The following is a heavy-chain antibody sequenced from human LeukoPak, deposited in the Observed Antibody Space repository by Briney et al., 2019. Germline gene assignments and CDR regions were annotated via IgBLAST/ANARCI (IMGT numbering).Heavy chain of an antibody. CDR3: AKGSWATDGDYDSAFDY. D-gene: IGHD4-17*01. V-gene: IGHV3-23*01. Sequence: GGSLRLSCAASGFTFSSYAMSWVRQAPGKGLEWVSAISGSGGSTYYADSVKGRFTISRDNSKNTLYLQMNSLRAEDTAVYYCAKGSWATDGDYDSAFDYWGQGTLDTVSS. J-gene: IGHJ4*02. CDR1: GFTFSSYA. CDR2: ISGSGGST.